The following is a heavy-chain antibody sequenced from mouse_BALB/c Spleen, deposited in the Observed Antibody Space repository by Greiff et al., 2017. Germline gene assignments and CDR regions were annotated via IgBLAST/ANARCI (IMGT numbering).Heavy chain of an antibody. CDR1: GFNIKDTY. J-gene: IGHJ3*01. V-gene: IGHV14-3*02. D-gene: IGHD2-1*01. CDR3: ARDLLLFAY. CDR2: IDPANGNT. Sequence: EVQGVESGAELVKPGASVKLSCTASGFNIKDTYMHWVKQRPEQGLEWIGRIDPANGNTKYDPKFQGKATITADTSSNTAYLQLSSLTSEDTAVYYCARDLLLFAYWGQGTLVTVSA.